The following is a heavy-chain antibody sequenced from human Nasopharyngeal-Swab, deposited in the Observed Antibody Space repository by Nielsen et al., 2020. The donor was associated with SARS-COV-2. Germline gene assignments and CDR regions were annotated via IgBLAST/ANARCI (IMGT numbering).Heavy chain of an antibody. CDR3: AREGDIVVVTALDY. Sequence: GGSLRLSCAASGFTFSSYGMHWVRQAPGKGLEWVAVISYDGSNKYYADSVKGRFTISRDNSKNTLYLQMNSLRAEDTAVYYCAREGDIVVVTALDYWGQGTLVPVSS. CDR1: GFTFSSYG. J-gene: IGHJ4*02. CDR2: ISYDGSNK. V-gene: IGHV3-30*03. D-gene: IGHD2-21*02.